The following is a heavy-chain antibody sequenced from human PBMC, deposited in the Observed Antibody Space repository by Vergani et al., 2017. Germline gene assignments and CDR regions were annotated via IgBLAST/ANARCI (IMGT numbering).Heavy chain of an antibody. CDR2: INHSGST. CDR3: ARVLRTVTTRTGPYYYYYGMDV. CDR1: GGSFSGYY. V-gene: IGHV4-34*01. Sequence: QVQLQQWGAGLLKPSETLSLTCAVYGGSFSGYYWRWIRQPPGKGLEWIGEINHSGSTNYNPSLKSRVTISVDTSKNQFSLKLSSVTAADTAVYYCARVLRTVTTRTGPYYYYYGMDVWGQGP. J-gene: IGHJ6*02. D-gene: IGHD4-17*01.